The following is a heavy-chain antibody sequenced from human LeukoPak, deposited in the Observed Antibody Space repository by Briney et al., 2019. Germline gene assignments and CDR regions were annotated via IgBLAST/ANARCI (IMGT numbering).Heavy chain of an antibody. CDR2: INPTSGST. V-gene: IGHV1-46*01. D-gene: IGHD1-26*01. CDR3: ARDNSVGDNAWWFDP. J-gene: IGHJ5*02. CDR1: GYTFTSYY. Sequence: ASVTVSCKASGYTFTSYYMHWVRQAPGQGLEWMGLINPTSGSTGYAQKFQGRVTMTRDMSTSTDYMELSSLRSEDTAIYYCARDNSVGDNAWWFDPWGQGTLVTVSS.